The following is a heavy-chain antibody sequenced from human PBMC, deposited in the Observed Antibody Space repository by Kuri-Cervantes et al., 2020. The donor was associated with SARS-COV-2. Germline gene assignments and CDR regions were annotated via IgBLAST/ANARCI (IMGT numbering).Heavy chain of an antibody. Sequence: GSLRLSCTVSGGPISSYYWSWIRQPAGKGLEWIGRIYTSGSTNYNPSLKSRVTMSVDTSKNHFSLRLSSVTAADTAVYYCARVLEGIVAAGSHYYYYMDVWGKGTTVTVSS. CDR3: ARVLEGIVAAGSHYYYYMDV. CDR1: GGPISSYY. D-gene: IGHD6-13*01. CDR2: IYTSGST. J-gene: IGHJ6*03. V-gene: IGHV4-4*07.